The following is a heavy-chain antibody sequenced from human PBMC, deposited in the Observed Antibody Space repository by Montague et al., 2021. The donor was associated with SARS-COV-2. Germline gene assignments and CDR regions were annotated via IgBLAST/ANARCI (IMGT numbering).Heavy chain of an antibody. J-gene: IGHJ3*02. V-gene: IGHV4-59*01. Sequence: SETLSLTCTVSGGSITGYYWSWLRRSPGEGLEWIAYIYDGGAANYNPSLGSRVTISTDTSKNQLSLKVNSVTAADTAACYCVRDHPYGGPRGAYDIWGQGTVVTVSS. D-gene: IGHD4-23*01. CDR1: GGSITGYY. CDR2: IYDGGAA. CDR3: VRDHPYGGPRGAYDI.